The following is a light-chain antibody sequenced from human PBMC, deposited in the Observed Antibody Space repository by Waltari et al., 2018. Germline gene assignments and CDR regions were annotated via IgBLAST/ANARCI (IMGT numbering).Light chain of an antibody. CDR1: SSDIGAYTY. Sequence: QSALTQPASVSGSPGQSITISCTVTSSDIGAYTYVPWYQHLPGKAPKLIISEVRRRPSGVSNRFSGSKSGNMASLTISGLQAEDEADYYCNSYTTSSTWVFGGGTKLTVL. V-gene: IGLV2-14*01. J-gene: IGLJ3*02. CDR2: EVR. CDR3: NSYTTSSTWV.